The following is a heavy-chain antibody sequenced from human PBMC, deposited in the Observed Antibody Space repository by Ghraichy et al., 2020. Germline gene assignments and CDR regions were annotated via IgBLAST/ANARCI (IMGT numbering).Heavy chain of an antibody. Sequence: SETLSLTCAVYGGSFSGYYWSWIRQPPGKGLEWIGEINHSGSNNYNPSLKSRVTISVDTSKNQFSLKLSSVTAADTAVYYCARGPWGWGAFDIWGQGTMVTVSS. CDR1: GGSFSGYY. D-gene: IGHD3-16*01. CDR2: INHSGSN. CDR3: ARGPWGWGAFDI. V-gene: IGHV4-34*01. J-gene: IGHJ3*02.